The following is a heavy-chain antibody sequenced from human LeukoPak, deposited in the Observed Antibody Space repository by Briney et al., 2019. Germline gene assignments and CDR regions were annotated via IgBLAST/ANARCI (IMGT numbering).Heavy chain of an antibody. D-gene: IGHD5-18*01. Sequence: GGSLRLSCAASGITFSSYAMRWVRQAPGKGLEWVAVIWYDGSNKYYADSVKGRFTISRDNSKNTLYLQMNSLRAEDTAVYYCAKDKHSYGSGGYYYYMDVWGKGTTVTVSS. V-gene: IGHV3-33*06. J-gene: IGHJ6*03. CDR1: GITFSSYA. CDR3: AKDKHSYGSGGYYYYMDV. CDR2: IWYDGSNK.